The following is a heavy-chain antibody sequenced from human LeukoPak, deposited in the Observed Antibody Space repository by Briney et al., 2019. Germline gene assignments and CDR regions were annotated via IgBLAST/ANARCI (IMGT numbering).Heavy chain of an antibody. CDR3: ATDRGWRTSGYYLYYFEY. CDR1: GFIFTNYF. J-gene: IGHJ4*02. CDR2: IKHDGSEK. D-gene: IGHD3-3*01. V-gene: IGHV3-7*01. Sequence: GGSLRLSCAASGFIFTNYFMSWVRQAPGKGLEWVASIKHDGSEKYYVDSVRGRFTISRDNTMNSMYLQMSSLRAEDTAVYYCATDRGWRTSGYYLYYFEYWGQGTLVTFSS.